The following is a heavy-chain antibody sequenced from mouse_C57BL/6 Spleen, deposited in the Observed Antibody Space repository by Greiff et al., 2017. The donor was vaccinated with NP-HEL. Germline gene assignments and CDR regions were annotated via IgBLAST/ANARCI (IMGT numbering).Heavy chain of an antibody. D-gene: IGHD1-1*01. J-gene: IGHJ1*03. V-gene: IGHV5-6*01. Sequence: EVQLVESGGDLVKPGGSLKLSCAASGFTFSSYGMSWVRQTPDKRLEWVATISSGGSYTYYPDSVKGRFTISRDNAKNTLYLQMSSLKSEDTAMYYCARRPTTVVAHWYFDVWGTGTTVTVSS. CDR3: ARRPTTVVAHWYFDV. CDR1: GFTFSSYG. CDR2: ISSGGSYT.